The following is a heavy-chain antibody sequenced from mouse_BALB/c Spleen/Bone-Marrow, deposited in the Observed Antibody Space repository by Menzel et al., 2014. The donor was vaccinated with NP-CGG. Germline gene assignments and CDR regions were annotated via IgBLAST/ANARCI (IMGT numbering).Heavy chain of an antibody. V-gene: IGHV1-69*02. Sequence: QVQLKQSGAELVTPGAPVKLSCKASAYTFTSYWMNWVKQRPRRGLEWIGRIDPSDSETHYNQNFKDKATLTVDRSSSTAFIQLSSLTSEDSTVYYCAYGNYESYFFDDWGQGTTLTVSS. D-gene: IGHD2-1*01. CDR1: AYTFTSYW. CDR3: AYGNYESYFFDD. J-gene: IGHJ2*01. CDR2: IDPSDSET.